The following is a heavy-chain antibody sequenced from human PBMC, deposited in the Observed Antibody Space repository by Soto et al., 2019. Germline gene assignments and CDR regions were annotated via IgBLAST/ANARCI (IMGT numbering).Heavy chain of an antibody. Sequence: QLQLQESGPGLVKPSETLSLTCTVSGGSISSSSYYWGWIRQPPGKGLEWIGSIYYSGSTYYNPSLKSRVTISVDTSKNQFSLKLSSVTAADTAVYYCARRLHDYGDYVRSFRPFDYWGQGTLVTVSS. CDR1: GGSISSSSYY. D-gene: IGHD4-17*01. CDR2: IYYSGST. V-gene: IGHV4-39*01. CDR3: ARRLHDYGDYVRSFRPFDY. J-gene: IGHJ4*02.